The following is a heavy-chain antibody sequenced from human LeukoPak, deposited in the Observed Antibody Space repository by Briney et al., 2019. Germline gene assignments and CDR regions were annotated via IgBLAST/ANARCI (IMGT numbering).Heavy chain of an antibody. Sequence: PSETLYLTCTVSGGSISTYYWSWIRQPPGKELEWIGHIYYSGSTNYNPSLKSRVTISVDTSKNQFSLNLSSVSAADTAVYYCARVHCDTPMLIDSCYYFDYWGQGTLVTASS. CDR3: ARVHCDTPMLIDSCYYFDY. CDR2: IYYSGST. CDR1: GGSISTYY. J-gene: IGHJ4*02. D-gene: IGHD5-18*01. V-gene: IGHV4-59*01.